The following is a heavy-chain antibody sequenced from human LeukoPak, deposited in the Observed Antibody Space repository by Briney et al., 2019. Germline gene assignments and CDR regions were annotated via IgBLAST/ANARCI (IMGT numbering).Heavy chain of an antibody. Sequence: ASVRVSCKASGYTFTSYGISWVRQAPGQGLEWMGWISDDNGNTNYAQKLQGRVTMTTDTSTSTAYMELRSLRSDDTAVYYCARVGMVRGVIITSGHFDYWGQGTLVTVPS. CDR3: ARVGMVRGVIITSGHFDY. CDR2: ISDDNGNT. D-gene: IGHD3-10*01. CDR1: GYTFTSYG. J-gene: IGHJ4*02. V-gene: IGHV1-18*01.